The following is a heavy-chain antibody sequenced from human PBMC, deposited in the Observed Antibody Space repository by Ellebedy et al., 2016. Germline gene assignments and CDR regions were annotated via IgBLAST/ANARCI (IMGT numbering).Heavy chain of an antibody. Sequence: SETLSLTCILSGDSLSRYYWSWIRQTPGKGLEWIGSNSHIGINNDNPSLKSRVTISVDSSKNEFYLNLRSVTAADTAVYYCARAQGQYFDWLRDDAFDIWGQGTMVTISS. V-gene: IGHV4-59*08. CDR2: NSHIGIN. J-gene: IGHJ3*02. CDR1: GDSLSRYY. CDR3: ARAQGQYFDWLRDDAFDI. D-gene: IGHD3-9*01.